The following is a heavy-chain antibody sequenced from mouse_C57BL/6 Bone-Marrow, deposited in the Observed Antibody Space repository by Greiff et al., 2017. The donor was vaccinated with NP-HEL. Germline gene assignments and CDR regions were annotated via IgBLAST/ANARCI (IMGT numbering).Heavy chain of an antibody. CDR3: ARSKTGDGYYPLYYAMDY. Sequence: EVQLQQSGPELVKPGASVKISCKASGYTFTDYYMNWVKQSHGKSLEWIGDINPNNGGTSYNQKFKGKATLTVDKSSSTAYMELRSLTSEDSAVYYCARSKTGDGYYPLYYAMDYWGQGTSVTVSS. V-gene: IGHV1-26*01. J-gene: IGHJ4*01. CDR1: GYTFTDYY. D-gene: IGHD2-3*01. CDR2: INPNNGGT.